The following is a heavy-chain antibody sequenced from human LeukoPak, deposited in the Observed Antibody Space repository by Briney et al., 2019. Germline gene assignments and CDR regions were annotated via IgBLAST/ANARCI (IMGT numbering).Heavy chain of an antibody. V-gene: IGHV1-2*02. D-gene: IGHD1-26*01. CDR2: INPNSGGT. CDR3: ARVPIVGVPDRDAFDI. J-gene: IGHJ3*02. CDR1: GYTFTGYY. Sequence: GASVKVSCKASGYTFTGYYMHWVRQAPGQGLEWMGWINPNSGGTNYAQKFQGRVTMTRDTSISTAYMELSRLRSDDTAVYYCARVPIVGVPDRDAFDIWGQGTMVTVSS.